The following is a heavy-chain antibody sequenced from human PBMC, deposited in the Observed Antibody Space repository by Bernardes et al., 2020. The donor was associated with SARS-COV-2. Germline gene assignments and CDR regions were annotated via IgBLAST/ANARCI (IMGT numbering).Heavy chain of an antibody. J-gene: IGHJ4*02. D-gene: IGHD5-12*01. CDR3: ASGGYRDYFDY. CDR1: GGSISSGAYY. Sequence: SETLSLTCTVSGGSISSGAYYWRWIRQPAGKGLEWIGRIHTSGSTNYNPSLKSRVTISIDTSKNQFSLKLTSVTAADTAVYYCASGGYRDYFDYWGQGTLVTVSS. CDR2: IHTSGST. V-gene: IGHV4-61*02.